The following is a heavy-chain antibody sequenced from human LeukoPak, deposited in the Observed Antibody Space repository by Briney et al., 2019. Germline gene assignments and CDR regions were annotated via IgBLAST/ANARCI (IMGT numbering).Heavy chain of an antibody. CDR3: AKDQRPSGSYYGFNWFDS. J-gene: IGHJ5*01. D-gene: IGHD1-26*01. CDR2: ISGSGVCST. V-gene: IGHV3-23*01. Sequence: GGSLRLSCAASGFSFGSYDMSWVRQAPGKGLEGVSGISGSGVCSTYYADSVKGRFTISRDILKNTLYLEMSSLRAEDTAVYYCAKDQRPSGSYYGFNWFDSWGQGTLVTVSS. CDR1: GFSFGSYD.